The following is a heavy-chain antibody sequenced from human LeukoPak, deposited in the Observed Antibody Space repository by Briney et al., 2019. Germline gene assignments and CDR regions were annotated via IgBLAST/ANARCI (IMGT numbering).Heavy chain of an antibody. CDR2: ISDGGGRT. D-gene: IGHD6-19*01. CDR3: ARVDSSGWYESDY. CDR1: GFTFRTYA. J-gene: IGHJ4*02. V-gene: IGHV3-23*01. Sequence: GGSLRLSCGASGFTFRTYAMSWVRQAPGKGLEWVSGISDGGGRTFYAESVKGRFTISRDNSKNTLYLQMNSLRAEDTAVYYCARVDSSGWYESDYWGQGTLVTVSS.